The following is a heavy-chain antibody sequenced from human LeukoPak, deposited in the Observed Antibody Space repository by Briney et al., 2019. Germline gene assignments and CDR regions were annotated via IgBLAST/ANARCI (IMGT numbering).Heavy chain of an antibody. J-gene: IGHJ4*02. CDR1: GFPFSNYW. V-gene: IGHV3-74*01. D-gene: IGHD2-15*01. CDR3: ARDVAGMDGY. Sequence: PGGSLRLSCAASGFPFSNYWMHWVRQAPGKGLVWVSRINEDGWTTDYADSVKGRFAISRDNTKNTLYLQMNSLRAEDAAVHYCARDVAGMDGYWGQGTLVTVSS. CDR2: INEDGWTT.